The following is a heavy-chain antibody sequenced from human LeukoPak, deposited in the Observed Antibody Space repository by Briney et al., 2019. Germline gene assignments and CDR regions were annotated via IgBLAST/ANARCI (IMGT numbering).Heavy chain of an antibody. CDR2: INPNSGGT. J-gene: IGHJ3*02. D-gene: IGHD2-21*02. CDR3: ARERHIVVVTAIVSDAFDI. Sequence: ASVKVSCKASGYTFTGYYMHWVRQAPGQGLEWMGRINPNSGGTNYAQKFQGRVTMTRDTSISTAYMELSRLRSDDTAVYYCARERHIVVVTAIVSDAFDIWGQGTLVTVSS. V-gene: IGHV1-2*06. CDR1: GYTFTGYY.